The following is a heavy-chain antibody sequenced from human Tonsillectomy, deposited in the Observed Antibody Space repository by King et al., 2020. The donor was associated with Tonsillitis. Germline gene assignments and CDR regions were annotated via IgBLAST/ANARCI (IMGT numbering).Heavy chain of an antibody. CDR2: IYPGDSDT. J-gene: IGHJ4*02. D-gene: IGHD6-19*01. CDR3: ARHVGLTSGSLDF. Sequence: VQLVESGAEVKKPGESLKISCKGSGYIFNTYWIAWVRQMPGKGLEWMGNIYPGDSDTRYSPSFQGQVTNSVDKSIRTAYLQWSSLKASDTAMYYCARHVGLTSGSLDFWGQGTLVTVSS. CDR1: GYIFNTYW. V-gene: IGHV5-51*01.